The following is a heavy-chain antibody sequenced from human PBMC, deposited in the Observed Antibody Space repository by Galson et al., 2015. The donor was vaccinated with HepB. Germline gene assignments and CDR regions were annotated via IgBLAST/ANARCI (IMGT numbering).Heavy chain of an antibody. Sequence: SLRLSCAASGFTFSSYAMHWVRQAPGKGLEWVSGISGSGGSTYHADSVKGRFTISRDNSKNTLYLQMNSLRVEDTAVYYCAKAVTGSSVPGYWGQGTLVTVSS. V-gene: IGHV3-23*01. D-gene: IGHD3-10*01. J-gene: IGHJ4*02. CDR2: ISGSGGST. CDR1: GFTFSSYA. CDR3: AKAVTGSSVPGY.